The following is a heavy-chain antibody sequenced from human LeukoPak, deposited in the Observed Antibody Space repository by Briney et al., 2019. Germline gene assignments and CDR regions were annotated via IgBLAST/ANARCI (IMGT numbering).Heavy chain of an antibody. CDR1: GFTFSSYA. J-gene: IGHJ2*01. D-gene: IGHD6-13*01. CDR3: ARGLPSSSWYNWYFDL. V-gene: IGHV3-23*01. CDR2: ISGSGGST. Sequence: GGSLRLSCAASGFTFSSYAMSWVRQAPGKGLEWVSAISGSGGSTYYADSVKGRFTISRDNSKNTLYLQMNSLRAEDTAVYYCARGLPSSSWYNWYFDLWGRGTLVTVSS.